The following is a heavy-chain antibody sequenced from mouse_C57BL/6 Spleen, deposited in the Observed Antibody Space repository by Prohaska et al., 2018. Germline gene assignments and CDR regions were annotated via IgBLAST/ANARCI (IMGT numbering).Heavy chain of an antibody. J-gene: IGHJ2*01. V-gene: IGHV7-3*01. CDR3: ARYISSSFILDY. CDR1: GFTFTDYY. Sequence: EVKLVESGGGFVQPGGSLSLSCAASGFTFTDYYMSWFRQPPGKALEWLGFIRNKANGYTTEYSASVKGRFTISRDNSQSILYLQMNALRAEDSATYYCARYISSSFILDYWGQGTTLTVSS. D-gene: IGHD1-1*01. CDR2: IRNKANGYTT.